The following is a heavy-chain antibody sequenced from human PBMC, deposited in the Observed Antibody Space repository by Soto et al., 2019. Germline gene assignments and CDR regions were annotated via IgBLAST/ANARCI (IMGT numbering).Heavy chain of an antibody. CDR2: IWYDGSNK. V-gene: IGHV3-33*01. CDR3: ARDLLYISGWKYGMDV. J-gene: IGHJ6*02. D-gene: IGHD6-19*01. CDR1: GFTFSSYG. Sequence: QVQLVESGGGVVQPGRSLRLSCAASGFTFSSYGMHWVRQAPGKGLEWVAVIWYDGSNKYYADSVKGRFTISRDNSKNTLYLQMNSLRAEDTAVYYCARDLLYISGWKYGMDVWGQGTTVTVS.